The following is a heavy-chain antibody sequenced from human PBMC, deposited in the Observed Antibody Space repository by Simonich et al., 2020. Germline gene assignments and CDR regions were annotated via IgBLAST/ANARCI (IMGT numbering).Heavy chain of an antibody. CDR2: IYYSQST. Sequence: QLQLQESGPGLVKPSETLSLPCTVSGGSISSSSYYWGWIRPPPGKGLEWIGSIYYSQSTNNNPSLKSRVTISEDTSKTQFSLRLGLVTAADTAVYYCARHAGFALDIWGQGTMVTVSS. V-gene: IGHV4-39*01. J-gene: IGHJ3*02. D-gene: IGHD6-13*01. CDR3: ARHAGFALDI. CDR1: GGSISSSSYY.